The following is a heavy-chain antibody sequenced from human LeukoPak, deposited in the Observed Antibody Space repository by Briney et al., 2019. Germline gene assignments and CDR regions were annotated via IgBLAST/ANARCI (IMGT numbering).Heavy chain of an antibody. J-gene: IGHJ4*02. CDR3: ARDRGPYDYVWGIYRYTFDY. V-gene: IGHV1-2*02. Sequence: ASVKVSCKASGYTFTGYYVHWVRQAPGQGLEWMGWINPNSGGTNYAQKFQGRVTMTRDTSISTAYMELSRLRSDDTAVYYCARDRGPYDYVWGIYRYTFDYWGQGTLVTVSS. CDR2: INPNSGGT. CDR1: GYTFTGYY. D-gene: IGHD3-16*02.